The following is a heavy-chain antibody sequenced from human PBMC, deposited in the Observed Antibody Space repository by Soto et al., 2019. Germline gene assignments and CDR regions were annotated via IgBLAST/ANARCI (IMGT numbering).Heavy chain of an antibody. CDR2: IIPILGIA. V-gene: IGHV1-69*02. J-gene: IGHJ4*02. Sequence: VQLVQSGAEVKKPGSSVKVSCKASGGTFSSYTINWVRQAPGQGLEWVGRIIPILGIAKNAQKFQGRVTITADKFTSTAYMELSSLRSEDTAVYYCAAEYGANSAWGQGTLVTVSS. CDR3: AAEYGANSA. CDR1: GGTFSSYT. D-gene: IGHD4-17*01.